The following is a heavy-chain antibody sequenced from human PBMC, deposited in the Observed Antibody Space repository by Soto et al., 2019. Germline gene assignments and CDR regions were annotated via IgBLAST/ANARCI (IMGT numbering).Heavy chain of an antibody. J-gene: IGHJ4*02. V-gene: IGHV4-59*08. Sequence: SETLSLTCTVSGGSISSYYWSWIRQPPGKGLEWIGYIYYSGSTNYNPSLKSRVTISVDTSKNQFSLKLSSVTAADTAVYYCARHAEYTGYSGYDPAFDYWGQGTLVTVS. CDR1: GGSISSYY. CDR3: ARHAEYTGYSGYDPAFDY. D-gene: IGHD5-12*01. CDR2: IYYSGST.